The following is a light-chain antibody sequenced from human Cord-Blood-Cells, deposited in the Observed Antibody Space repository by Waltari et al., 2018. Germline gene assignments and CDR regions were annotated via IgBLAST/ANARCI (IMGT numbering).Light chain of an antibody. Sequence: QSALTQPASVSGSPGQSITISCTGTSSDVGGYNYVSWYQQHPGKAPKLMIYEVSNRPSGVSTRFSGSKSGNTASLTISVLQAEDEADYYCSSYTSSSTLYVFGTGTKVTVL. CDR1: SSDVGGYNY. CDR3: SSYTSSSTLYV. V-gene: IGLV2-14*01. J-gene: IGLJ1*01. CDR2: EVS.